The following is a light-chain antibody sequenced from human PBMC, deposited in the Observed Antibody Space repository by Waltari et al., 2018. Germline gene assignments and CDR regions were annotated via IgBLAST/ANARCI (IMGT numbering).Light chain of an antibody. Sequence: EIVMTQSPATLSVSPGAGATLSCRASQSVSSNLAWYQHKPGQAPRLLIYGASTRATGIPARFSGSGSGTEFTLTISSLQAADVAVYYCQQCYSTPYTFGQGTKLEIK. J-gene: IGKJ2*01. CDR1: QSVSSN. CDR3: QQCYSTPYT. V-gene: IGKV3-15*01. CDR2: GAS.